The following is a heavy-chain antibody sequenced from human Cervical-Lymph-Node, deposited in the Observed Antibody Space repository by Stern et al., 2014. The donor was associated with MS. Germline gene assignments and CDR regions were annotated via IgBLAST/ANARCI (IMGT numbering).Heavy chain of an antibody. J-gene: IGHJ3*02. CDR1: GFIFSGTA. CDR2: IRSKANGYTT. Sequence: EVQLLESGGGLVQPGGSLKLSCAASGFIFSGTAMHWVRQASGKGLEWVGRIRSKANGYTTAYAASVKGRFTVSRDDSKKTAFLQMNSLKTEDTAVYYCTRLMSYDAFDIWGQGTVVTVSS. D-gene: IGHD2-8*01. V-gene: IGHV3-73*01. CDR3: TRLMSYDAFDI.